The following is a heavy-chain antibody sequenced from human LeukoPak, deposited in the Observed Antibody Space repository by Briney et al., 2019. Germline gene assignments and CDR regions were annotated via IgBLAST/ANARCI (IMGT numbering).Heavy chain of an antibody. Sequence: PSETLSLTCTVSGGSISSSSYSWGWIRQPPGKGLEWIGSIYYSGSTYYNPSLKSRVTIPVDTSKNQFSLKLSSVTAADTAVYYCARGQWLPLDAFDIWGQGTMVTVSS. CDR2: IYYSGST. D-gene: IGHD6-19*01. V-gene: IGHV4-39*01. CDR3: ARGQWLPLDAFDI. J-gene: IGHJ3*02. CDR1: GGSISSSSYS.